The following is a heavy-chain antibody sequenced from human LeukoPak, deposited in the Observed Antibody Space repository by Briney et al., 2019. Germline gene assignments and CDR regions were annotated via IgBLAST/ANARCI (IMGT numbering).Heavy chain of an antibody. V-gene: IGHV1-69*01. J-gene: IGHJ5*02. Sequence: SVKVSCKASGGTFRSYGLNWVRQAPGQGLEWMGGIIPIFGTANYAQKFQGRVTITADESTSTAYMELSSLRSEDTAVYYCAREIGGGYCSSTSCSRWFDPWGQGTLVTVSS. CDR1: GGTFRSYG. D-gene: IGHD2-2*01. CDR2: IIPIFGTA. CDR3: AREIGGGYCSSTSCSRWFDP.